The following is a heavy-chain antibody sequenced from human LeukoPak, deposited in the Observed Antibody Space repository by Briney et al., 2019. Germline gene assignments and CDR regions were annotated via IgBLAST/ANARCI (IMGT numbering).Heavy chain of an antibody. CDR2: IKQDGSEK. V-gene: IGHV3-7*01. CDR1: GFTFSSYW. D-gene: IGHD4-17*01. CDR3: ARKYDYGDYFDY. Sequence: PGGSLRLSCAASGFTFSSYWMSWVRQAPGKGLEWVANIKQDGSEKYYVDSVKGRYTISRDNAKNSLYLQMNSLRAEGTAVYYCARKYDYGDYFDYWGQGTLVTVSS. J-gene: IGHJ4*02.